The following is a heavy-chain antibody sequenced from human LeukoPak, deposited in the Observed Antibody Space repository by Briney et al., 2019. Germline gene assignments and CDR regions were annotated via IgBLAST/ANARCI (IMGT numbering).Heavy chain of an antibody. Sequence: GGSLRLSCAASGFTFSSYGMHWVRQAPGKGLEWVAFIRYDGTNKYYADSVKGRFTISRDNYKNTLYLKMNNLRAEGTAVYYCAKDGVPSRWFGRNYFDYWGQGTLVTVSS. CDR2: IRYDGTNK. CDR3: AKDGVPSRWFGRNYFDY. CDR1: GFTFSSYG. J-gene: IGHJ4*02. D-gene: IGHD3-10*01. V-gene: IGHV3-30*02.